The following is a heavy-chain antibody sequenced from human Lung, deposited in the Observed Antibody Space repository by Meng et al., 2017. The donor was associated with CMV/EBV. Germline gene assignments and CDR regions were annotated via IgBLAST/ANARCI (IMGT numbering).Heavy chain of an antibody. V-gene: IGHV4-38-2*02. CDR3: ARARFDY. CDR1: GYSISSGYY. CDR2: IYHSGST. J-gene: IGHJ4*02. Sequence: LRLSCTVSGYSISSGYYWGWVWQPPGTGLEWIGSIYHSGSTYYNPSLKSRVTISVDTSKNQFSLKLSSVTAADTAVYYCARARFDYWDQGTLVTVSS.